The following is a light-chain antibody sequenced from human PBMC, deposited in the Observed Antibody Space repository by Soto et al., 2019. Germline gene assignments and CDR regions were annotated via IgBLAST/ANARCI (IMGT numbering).Light chain of an antibody. CDR3: ATWDDSLNGYV. Sequence: QSVLTQPPSASESPGQRVTISCSGSSSNVGSNAVNWYQQLPGTAPTLLIYSNNERLSGVPDRFSGSKPGTSASLAISGLQSEDEADYYCATWDDSLNGYVFGTGTKV. V-gene: IGLV1-44*01. CDR1: SSNVGSNA. J-gene: IGLJ1*01. CDR2: SNN.